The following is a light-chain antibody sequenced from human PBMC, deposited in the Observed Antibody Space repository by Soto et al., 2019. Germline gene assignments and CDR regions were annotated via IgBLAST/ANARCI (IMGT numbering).Light chain of an antibody. Sequence: DIQMTQSPSTLSASVGDRVTITCRVSQSISSWLAWYQQKPGKAPKLLIYKASSLESGVPSRFSGSGSGTDFTLTISSLQPDDFATYYCQQYNSYLWTFGHGTKVEIK. V-gene: IGKV1-5*03. CDR2: KAS. CDR1: QSISSW. CDR3: QQYNSYLWT. J-gene: IGKJ1*01.